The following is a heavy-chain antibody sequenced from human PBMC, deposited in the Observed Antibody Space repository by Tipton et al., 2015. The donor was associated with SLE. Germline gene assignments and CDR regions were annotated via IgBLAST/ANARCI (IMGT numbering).Heavy chain of an antibody. Sequence: TLSLTCAVYGGSFRGYYWSWIRQPPGKGLEWIGEINHSGSTNYNPSLKIRVTISVDTSKNQFSLKLSSVTAADTAVYYCAGLYSSSWLPFGYYYYGMYVGGQGPTVTVSS. CDR1: GGSFRGYY. CDR2: INHSGST. J-gene: IGHJ6*02. D-gene: IGHD6-13*01. CDR3: AGLYSSSWLPFGYYYYGMYV. V-gene: IGHV4-34*01.